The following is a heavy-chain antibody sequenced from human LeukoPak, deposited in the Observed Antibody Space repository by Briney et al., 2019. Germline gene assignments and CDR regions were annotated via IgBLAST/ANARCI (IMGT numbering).Heavy chain of an antibody. V-gene: IGHV3-30*18. CDR1: GFSFSAYG. J-gene: IGHJ3*02. Sequence: GGSLRLSCAASGFSFSAYGMHWVRQAPGKGLEWVAVISYDGSHKYHADSVKGRFTISRDNSKNTLYLQMNSLRAEDTAVYYCAKDLYDSSGYDAFDIWGQGTMVTVSS. CDR3: AKDLYDSSGYDAFDI. D-gene: IGHD3-22*01. CDR2: ISYDGSHK.